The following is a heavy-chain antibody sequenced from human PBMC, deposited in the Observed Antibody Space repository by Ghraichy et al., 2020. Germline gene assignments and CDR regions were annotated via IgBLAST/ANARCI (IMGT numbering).Heavy chain of an antibody. D-gene: IGHD3-10*01. CDR1: GFTFSGSA. Sequence: GSLRLSCAASGFTFSGSAMHWVRQASGKGLEWVGRIRSKANSYATAYAASVKGRFTISRDDPKNTAYLQMNSLKTEDTAVYYCTNHYDYGDYWGQGTLVTVSS. J-gene: IGHJ4*02. V-gene: IGHV3-73*01. CDR3: TNHYDYGDY. CDR2: IRSKANSYAT.